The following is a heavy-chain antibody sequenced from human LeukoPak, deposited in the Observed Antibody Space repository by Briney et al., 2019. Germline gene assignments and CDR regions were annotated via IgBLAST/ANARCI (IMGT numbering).Heavy chain of an antibody. CDR3: ANGIVGAPDYYMDV. CDR1: GGSISSGDYY. J-gene: IGHJ6*03. V-gene: IGHV4-30-4*08. CDR2: IYYSGST. D-gene: IGHD1-26*01. Sequence: SQTLSLTCTVSGGSISSGDYYWSWIRQPPGKGLEWIGYIYYSGSTYYNPSLKSRVTISVDTSKNQFSLKLSSVTAADTAVYYCANGIVGAPDYYMDVWGEGTTVTVSS.